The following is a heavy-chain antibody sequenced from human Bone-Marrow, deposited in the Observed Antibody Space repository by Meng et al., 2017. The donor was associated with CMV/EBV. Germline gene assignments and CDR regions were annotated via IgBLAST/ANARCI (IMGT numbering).Heavy chain of an antibody. V-gene: IGHV3-73*01. J-gene: IGHJ4*02. Sequence: FSGPACPWGRQASGKWLEWVGRISSKANSYATAYAASLKGRFTISRDDSKNTAYLQMNSLKTEDTAVYYCTRRSGYDYGGGYYFDYWGQGTLVTVSS. D-gene: IGHD5-12*01. CDR1: FSGPA. CDR3: TRRSGYDYGGGYYFDY. CDR2: ISSKANSYAT.